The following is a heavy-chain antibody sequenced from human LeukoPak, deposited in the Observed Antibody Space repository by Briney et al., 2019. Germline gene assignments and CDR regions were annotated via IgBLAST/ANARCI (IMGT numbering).Heavy chain of an antibody. CDR1: GGTFSSYA. V-gene: IGHV1-69*06. J-gene: IGHJ6*03. Sequence: SVKVSCKASGGTFSSYAISWVRQAPGQGLEWMGGIIPIFGTVNYAQKFQGRVTITADKSTSTAYMELSSLRSEDTAVYFCARSLFRFLEWSYRSYYYYYMDVWGKGTTVTVSS. D-gene: IGHD3-3*01. CDR2: IIPIFGTV. CDR3: ARSLFRFLEWSYRSYYYYYMDV.